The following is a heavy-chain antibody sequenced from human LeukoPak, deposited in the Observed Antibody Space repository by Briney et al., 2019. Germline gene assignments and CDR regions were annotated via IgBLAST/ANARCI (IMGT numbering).Heavy chain of an antibody. CDR1: GGTFSSYA. D-gene: IGHD2-2*02. CDR2: IIPIFGTA. V-gene: IGHV1-69*13. CDR3: ARDIVVVPAAITYYYYMDA. J-gene: IGHJ6*03. Sequence: SVKVSCKASGGTFSSYAISWVRQAPGQGLEWMGGIIPIFGTANYAQKFQGRVTITADESTSTAYMELSSLRSEDTAVYYCARDIVVVPAAITYYYYMDAWGKGTTVTVSS.